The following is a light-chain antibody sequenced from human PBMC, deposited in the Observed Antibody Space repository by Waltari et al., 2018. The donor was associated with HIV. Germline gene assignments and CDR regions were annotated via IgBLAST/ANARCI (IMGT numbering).Light chain of an antibody. V-gene: IGLV1-44*01. CDR3: ASWDDSLQAVV. CDR1: SSNSGSNA. J-gene: IGLJ2*01. Sequence: QSVLTQPPSAFGSPGQRLTIPCSGSSSNSGSNAVNWYQHFPGTAPTLLIFGNDQRPSGVPARISGSKSGTSASLAISGLRSEDEGEYYCASWDDSLQAVVFGGGTKVTV. CDR2: GND.